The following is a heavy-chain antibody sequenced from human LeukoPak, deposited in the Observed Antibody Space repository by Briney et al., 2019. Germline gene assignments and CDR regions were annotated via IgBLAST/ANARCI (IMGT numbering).Heavy chain of an antibody. J-gene: IGHJ4*02. Sequence: PGGSLRLSCAASGFTFSSYSMNWVRQAPGKGLEWVSSISSSSSYIYYADSVKGRFTISRDNAKNSLYLQMNSLRAEDTAVYHCAKDADLGAAGYYFDHWGQGTLVTVSS. CDR3: AKDADLGAAGYYFDH. V-gene: IGHV3-21*01. CDR1: GFTFSSYS. CDR2: ISSSSSYI. D-gene: IGHD6-13*01.